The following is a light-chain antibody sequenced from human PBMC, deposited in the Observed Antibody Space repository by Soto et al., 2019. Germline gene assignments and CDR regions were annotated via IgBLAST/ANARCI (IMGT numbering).Light chain of an antibody. V-gene: IGKV1-9*01. Sequence: DIQLTQSPSFLSASVGDRVTNTCRASQGISSYLAWYQQKPGKAPKLLISTASTLQSGVPSRFSGSGSGTEFTLTISSLQPEDFATYYCQQLNNYPRTFGQGTKVDIK. J-gene: IGKJ1*01. CDR1: QGISSY. CDR2: TAS. CDR3: QQLNNYPRT.